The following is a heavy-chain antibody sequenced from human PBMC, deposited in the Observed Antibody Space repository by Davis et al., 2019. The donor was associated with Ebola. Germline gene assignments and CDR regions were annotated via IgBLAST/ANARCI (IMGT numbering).Heavy chain of an antibody. Sequence: GGSLRLSCATSGFTFTDYYMTWLRQTPGKGLEWLSDISYTGTYTNYADSVKGRFTFSRDNARRSLFLQMNSLRAEDTAVYYCARRHIGGITATTWLDPWGQGTLVTVSS. J-gene: IGHJ5*02. CDR3: ARRHIGGITATTWLDP. D-gene: IGHD1-7*01. V-gene: IGHV3-11*06. CDR1: GFTFTDYY. CDR2: ISYTGTYT.